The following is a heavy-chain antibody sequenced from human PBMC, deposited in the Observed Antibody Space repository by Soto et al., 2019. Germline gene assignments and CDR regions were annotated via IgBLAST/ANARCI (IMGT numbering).Heavy chain of an antibody. D-gene: IGHD3-16*01. CDR1: GDSISPYY. V-gene: IGHV4-59*01. J-gene: IGHJ6*02. Sequence: SETLSLTCTVCGDSISPYYWNYIRQPPGKGLEWTGYIYYSGSTNYNPSLKSRVTISADTSKNQFSLKLSSVTAADTAVYYCARARGRGGDGYYYYGMDVWGQGTTVTVSS. CDR3: ARARGRGGDGYYYYGMDV. CDR2: IYYSGST.